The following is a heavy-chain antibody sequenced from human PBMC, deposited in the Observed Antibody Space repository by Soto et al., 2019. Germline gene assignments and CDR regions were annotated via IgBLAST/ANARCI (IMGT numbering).Heavy chain of an antibody. CDR3: ARRGSR. J-gene: IGHJ3*01. CDR2: IHPGGQTI. Sequence: EVQLVESGGGLVQPGGSLRLSCAASGFTFSSSEMYWVRQAPGKGPEWISYIHPGGQTIFYAESVKGRFTISRDNAKHSVYLQMNSLRAEDTAVYYCARRGSRWGRGTKVTVSS. CDR1: GFTFSSSE. D-gene: IGHD2-15*01. V-gene: IGHV3-48*03.